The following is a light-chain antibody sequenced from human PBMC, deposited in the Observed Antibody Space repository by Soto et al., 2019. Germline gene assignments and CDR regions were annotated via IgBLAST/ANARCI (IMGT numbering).Light chain of an antibody. Sequence: QSALTQAPSASGSPGQSVTISCAGTSNDVGRFNYVSWYQHHPGKAPKLIIYDVTKRPSGVPDRFSGSKSGNTAYLTVSGLQAEDEADYFCSSFVHGTSYVFGTGTMVTVL. CDR1: SNDVGRFNY. CDR2: DVT. CDR3: SSFVHGTSYV. J-gene: IGLJ1*01. V-gene: IGLV2-8*01.